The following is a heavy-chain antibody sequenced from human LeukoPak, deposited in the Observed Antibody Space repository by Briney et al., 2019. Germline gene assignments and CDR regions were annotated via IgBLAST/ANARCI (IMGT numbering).Heavy chain of an antibody. CDR2: IRYDGSDK. Sequence: GGSLRLSCAASGFTFSRHGMHWVRQAPGKGLEWVAFIRYDGSDKYYADSVKGRFTISRDNSENTLYLQMNSLRAEDTAVYYCAKGSFYCGGNTCPQYYYYMDVWGKGTTVTVSS. CDR3: AKGSFYCGGNTCPQYYYYMDV. D-gene: IGHD2-21*01. CDR1: GFTFSRHG. J-gene: IGHJ6*03. V-gene: IGHV3-30*02.